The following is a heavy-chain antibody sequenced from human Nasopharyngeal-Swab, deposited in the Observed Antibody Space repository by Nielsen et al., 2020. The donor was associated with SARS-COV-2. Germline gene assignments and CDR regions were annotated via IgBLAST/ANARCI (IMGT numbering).Heavy chain of an antibody. V-gene: IGHV1-8*01. Sequence: WVRQAPGQGLEWMGWMIPNSGNTGYAQKFQGRVTMTRNTSISTAYMELSSLRSEDTAVYYCARGHRGYSGYDYYYYCMDVWGKGTTVTVSS. CDR3: ARGHRGYSGYDYYYYCMDV. D-gene: IGHD5-12*01. CDR2: MIPNSGNT. J-gene: IGHJ6*03.